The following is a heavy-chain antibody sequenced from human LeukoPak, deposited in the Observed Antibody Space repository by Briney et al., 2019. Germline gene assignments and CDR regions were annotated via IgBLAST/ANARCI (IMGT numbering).Heavy chain of an antibody. D-gene: IGHD6-19*01. CDR3: ARNVYDLRGQWLVPGFDY. J-gene: IGHJ4*02. V-gene: IGHV3-48*03. CDR1: GFTFGSYE. CDR2: ICTIISTT. Sequence: PGGSLRLSCAASGFTFGSYEMNWVRQAPGKGLEWVSYICTIISTTYYADSVKGRFTVSRDDAKSSLYLRMSSLRAEDTAVYYCARNVYDLRGQWLVPGFDYWGQGTLVTVSS.